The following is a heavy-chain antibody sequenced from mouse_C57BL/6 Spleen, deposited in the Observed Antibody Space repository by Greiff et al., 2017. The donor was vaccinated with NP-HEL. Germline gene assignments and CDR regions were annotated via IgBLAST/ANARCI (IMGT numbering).Heavy chain of an antibody. J-gene: IGHJ2*01. V-gene: IGHV1-55*01. Sequence: VQLQQPGAELVKPGASVKMSCKASGYTFTSYWITWVKQRPGQGLEWIGDIYPGSGSTNYNEKFKSKATLTVDTSSSTAYMQLSSLTSEDSAVYYCANYDYDVGYYFDYWGQGTTLTVSS. D-gene: IGHD2-4*01. CDR3: ANYDYDVGYYFDY. CDR1: GYTFTSYW. CDR2: IYPGSGST.